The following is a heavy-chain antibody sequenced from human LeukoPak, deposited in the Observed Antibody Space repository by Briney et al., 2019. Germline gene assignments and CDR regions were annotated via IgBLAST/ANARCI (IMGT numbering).Heavy chain of an antibody. J-gene: IGHJ4*03. D-gene: IGHD1-26*01. CDR2: ISWFSGSI. CDR3: AKGRRGSYPGPFDY. CDR1: GFTLDYYA. Sequence: GGSLRLSCAASGFTLDYYAMLWVEQAPGKGLAGVAGISWFSGSIGYAASVKGRLTITSDNATNSLYLQMSSPRAEDTTLYYCAKGRRGSYPGPFDYWGHRTPVTASS. V-gene: IGHV3-9*01.